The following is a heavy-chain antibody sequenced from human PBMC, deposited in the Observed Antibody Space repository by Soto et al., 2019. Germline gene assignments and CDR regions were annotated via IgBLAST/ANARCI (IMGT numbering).Heavy chain of an antibody. D-gene: IGHD6-13*01. Sequence: QVQLVESGGGLVKPGGSLRLSCAASGFTFSDYYMSWIRQAPGKGLEWVSDISSSSSYTNYADSVKGRFTISRDNAKNSLYLQMNSLRAEDTAVYYCARAPNSKLAWFEPWGQGTLVTVSS. J-gene: IGHJ5*02. V-gene: IGHV3-11*05. CDR1: GFTFSDYY. CDR2: ISSSSSYT. CDR3: ARAPNSKLAWFEP.